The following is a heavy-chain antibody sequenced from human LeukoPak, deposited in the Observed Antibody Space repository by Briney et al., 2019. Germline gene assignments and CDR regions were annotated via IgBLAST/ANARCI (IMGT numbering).Heavy chain of an antibody. Sequence: WGSLSLTCAASGFTLSSYSMNWVRQAPGKGLEWVSSISSSSIYIYYADSVKGRFTISRDNAKNSLYLQMNSLRAEDTAVYYCARVGVVASYGIVISGQGSTFTVSS. V-gene: IGHV3-21*01. J-gene: IGHJ6*01. CDR1: GFTLSSYS. D-gene: IGHD2-15*01. CDR2: ISSSSIYI. CDR3: ARVGVVASYGIVI.